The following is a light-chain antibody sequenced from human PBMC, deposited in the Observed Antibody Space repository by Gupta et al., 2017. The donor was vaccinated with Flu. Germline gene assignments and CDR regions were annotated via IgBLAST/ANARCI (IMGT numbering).Light chain of an antibody. CDR2: KVS. J-gene: IGKJ1*01. CDR1: QSISSW. Sequence: PLTLSPSVVDRVTITSLSSQSISSWLEWYQQKPGKAPKLLIYKVSRVESGVPSRFSGSGSGTEFTLTISSLQAEDFATYYCQQDNNFPWTFGQGTKVEIK. V-gene: IGKV1-5*03. CDR3: QQDNNFPWT.